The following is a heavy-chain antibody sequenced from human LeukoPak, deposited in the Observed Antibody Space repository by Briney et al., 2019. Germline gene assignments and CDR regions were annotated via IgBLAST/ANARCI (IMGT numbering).Heavy chain of an antibody. CDR3: ASLIRVIDYGDYDLDY. Sequence: ASVKVSCKASGYTFTSYDINWVRQATGQGLEWMGWMNPNSGNTGYAQKFQGRVTMTRNTSISTAYMELSSLRSEDTAVYYCASLIRVIDYGDYDLDYWGQGTLVTVSS. V-gene: IGHV1-8*01. D-gene: IGHD4-17*01. J-gene: IGHJ4*02. CDR1: GYTFTSYD. CDR2: MNPNSGNT.